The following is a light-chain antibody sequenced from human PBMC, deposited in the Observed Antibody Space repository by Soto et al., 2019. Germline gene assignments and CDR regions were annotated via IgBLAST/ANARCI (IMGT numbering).Light chain of an antibody. CDR2: EGS. Sequence: QSALTQPASVSGSPGQSITIPGTEIRSDVGNYNLVSWYQQHPGKAPKLIIYEGSNRPSGVSNRFSGSKSGNTASLTISGLQAEDEADYYCCSYVGSSAYVFGTGTKVTVL. CDR1: RSDVGNYNL. V-gene: IGLV2-23*01. CDR3: CSYVGSSAYV. J-gene: IGLJ1*01.